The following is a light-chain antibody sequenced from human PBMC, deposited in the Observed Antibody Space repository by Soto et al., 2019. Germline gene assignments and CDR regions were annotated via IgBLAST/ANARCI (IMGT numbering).Light chain of an antibody. CDR1: QSVSSN. V-gene: IGKV3D-15*01. Sequence: EIVMTQSPATLSVSPGERATLSCRASQSVSSNLAWYQQNPGQAPRLLIYGASTRATGIPARFSGSGSGTEFTLTISSLQCEDFAVYYCQQYNNWPPWTFGEGTKVEIK. CDR2: GAS. CDR3: QQYNNWPPWT. J-gene: IGKJ1*01.